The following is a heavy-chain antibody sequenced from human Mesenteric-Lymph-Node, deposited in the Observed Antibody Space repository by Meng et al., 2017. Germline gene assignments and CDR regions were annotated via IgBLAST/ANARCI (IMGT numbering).Heavy chain of an antibody. D-gene: IGHD1-1*01. J-gene: IGHJ4*02. V-gene: IGHV4-59*01. CDR1: GGTFSGYY. Sequence: SETLSLTCAVYGGTFSGYYWSWIRQPPGKGLEWIGYIYYSGNYNYNPSLKSRVTISVDASKNQFSLRLTSVTAADTAVYYCARLGFAERFWGQGMLVTVSS. CDR2: IYYSGNY. CDR3: ARLGFAERF.